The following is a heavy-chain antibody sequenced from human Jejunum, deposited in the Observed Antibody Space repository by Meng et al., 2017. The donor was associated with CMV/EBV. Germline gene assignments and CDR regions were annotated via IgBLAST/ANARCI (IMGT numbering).Heavy chain of an antibody. CDR3: ARDMCTTTSCYGRLNYYYYAMDV. D-gene: IGHD2-2*01. J-gene: IGHJ6*02. V-gene: IGHV3-21*06. Sequence: MNWVRQAPGKGLEWVSSVSSGSGYIYYADAVKGRLTISRDNAKNSLYLQMNSLRAEDTAMYFCARDMCTTTSCYGRLNYYYYAMDVWGQGTTVTVSS. CDR2: VSSGSGYI.